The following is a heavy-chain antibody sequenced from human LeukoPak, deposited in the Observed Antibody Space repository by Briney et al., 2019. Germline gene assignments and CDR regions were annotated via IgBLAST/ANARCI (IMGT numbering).Heavy chain of an antibody. V-gene: IGHV1-2*02. CDR1: GYTFTDYY. CDR2: IHPNSGDT. CDR3: AIYYGHSTRNGMDT. Sequence: GASVKVSCKASGYTFTDYYMHWVRQAPGQGLEWMGWIHPNSGDTKSAQRFQGRVTMTRDTSISTAYMELTRLTSYDTAVYYCAIYYGHSTRNGMDTWGQGTLVTVSS. J-gene: IGHJ5*02. D-gene: IGHD4-17*01.